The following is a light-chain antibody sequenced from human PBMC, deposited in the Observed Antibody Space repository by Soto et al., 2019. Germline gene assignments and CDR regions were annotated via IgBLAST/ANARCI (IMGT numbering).Light chain of an antibody. CDR1: SSDVGGYNY. Sequence: QSALTQPASVSGSPGQSITISCTGTSSDVGGYNYVSWYQQHPGKAPKVMIYEVTNRPSGVSNRFSGSKSGNTASLTISGLKAEEEADYYCSSYTSSTTRVFGGGTKLTVL. CDR3: SSYTSSTTRV. CDR2: EVT. J-gene: IGLJ3*02. V-gene: IGLV2-14*01.